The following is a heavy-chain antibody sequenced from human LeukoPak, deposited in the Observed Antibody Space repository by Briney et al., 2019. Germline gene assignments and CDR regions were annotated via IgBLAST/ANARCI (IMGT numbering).Heavy chain of an antibody. CDR2: IKQDGNEK. CDR3: ATDGSPFDN. V-gene: IGHV3-7*01. Sequence: GGSLRLSCAASGFTFTSYWMSWVRQPPGKGLEWVANIKQDGNEKYYLDSVKGRFTISRDNAKNSLYLRMDSLRAEDTAVYYCATDGSPFDNWGQGTLVTVSS. J-gene: IGHJ4*02. CDR1: GFTFTSYW.